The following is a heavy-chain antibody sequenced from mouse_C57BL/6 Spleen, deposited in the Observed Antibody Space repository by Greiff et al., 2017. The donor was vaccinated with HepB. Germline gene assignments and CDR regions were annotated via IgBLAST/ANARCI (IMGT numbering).Heavy chain of an antibody. D-gene: IGHD3-2*02. J-gene: IGHJ2*01. CDR2: INPYNDGT. Sequence: VQLQQSGPVLVKPGASVKMSCKASGYTFTDYYMNWVKQSHGKSLEWIGVINPYNDGTSYNQKFKGKATLTVDKSSSTAYMELNSLTSEDSAVYYCARGETAQAFDYWGQGTTLTVSS. CDR3: ARGETAQAFDY. V-gene: IGHV1-19*01. CDR1: GYTFTDYY.